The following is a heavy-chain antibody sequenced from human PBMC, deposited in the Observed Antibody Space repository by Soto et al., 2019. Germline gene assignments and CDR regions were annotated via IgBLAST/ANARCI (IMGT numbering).Heavy chain of an antibody. CDR1: GFTFSSYS. J-gene: IGHJ6*03. V-gene: IGHV3-48*01. CDR2: ISSSSSTI. D-gene: IGHD5-12*01. Sequence: GGSLRLSCAASGFTFSSYSMNWVRQAPGKGLEWVSYISSSSSTIYYADSVKGRFTISRDNAKNSLYLQMNSLRAEDTAVYYCASFGYSGYDFYYYYMDVWGKGTTVTVSS. CDR3: ASFGYSGYDFYYYYMDV.